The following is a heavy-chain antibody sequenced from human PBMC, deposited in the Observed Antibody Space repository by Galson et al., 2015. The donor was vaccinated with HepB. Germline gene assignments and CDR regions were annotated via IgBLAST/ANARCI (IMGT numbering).Heavy chain of an antibody. CDR1: GYTFTSYG. CDR2: ISAYNGNT. J-gene: IGHJ1*01. CDR3: ARGPDCSGGSCYSDFQH. Sequence: SVKVSCKASGYTFTSYGISWVRQAPGQGLEWMGWISAYNGNTNYAQKLQGRVTMTTDTSTSTAYMELRSLRSDDTAVYYCARGPDCSGGSCYSDFQHWGQGTLVTVSS. V-gene: IGHV1-18*01. D-gene: IGHD2-15*01.